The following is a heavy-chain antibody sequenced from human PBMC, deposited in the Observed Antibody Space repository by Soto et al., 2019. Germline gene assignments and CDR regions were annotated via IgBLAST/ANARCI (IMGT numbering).Heavy chain of an antibody. CDR2: ISYDGSNK. D-gene: IGHD3-3*01. CDR1: GFTFSSYA. V-gene: IGHV3-30-3*01. Sequence: GGSLRLSCAASGFTFSSYAMHWVRQAPGKGLEWVAVISYDGSNKYYADSVKGRFTISRDNSKNTLYLQMNSLRAEDTAVYYCARVWDYDFWSGCYARYGMDFWGQGTTVTVSS. CDR3: ARVWDYDFWSGCYARYGMDF. J-gene: IGHJ6*02.